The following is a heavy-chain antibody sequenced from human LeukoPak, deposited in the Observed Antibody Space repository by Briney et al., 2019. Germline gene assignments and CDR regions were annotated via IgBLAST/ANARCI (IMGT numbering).Heavy chain of an antibody. V-gene: IGHV4-34*01. CDR1: GGSFSGYY. CDR2: INHSGST. CDR3: AREGVGATLYYYYYYYMDV. J-gene: IGHJ6*03. D-gene: IGHD1-26*01. Sequence: PSETLSLTCAVYGGSFSGYYWSWIRQPPGKGLEWIGEINHSGSTNYNPSLKSRVTISVDTSKNQFSLKLSSVTAADTAVYYCAREGVGATLYYYYYYYMDVWGKGTTVTVSS.